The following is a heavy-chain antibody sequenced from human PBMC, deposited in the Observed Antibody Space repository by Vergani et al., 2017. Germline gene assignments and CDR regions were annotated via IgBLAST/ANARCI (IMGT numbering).Heavy chain of an antibody. Sequence: EVQLVESGGGLVQPGGSLRLSCAASGFTVSSNYMSWVRQAPGKGLEWVSGISWNSGSIGYADSVKGRFTISRDNAKNSLYLQMNSLRAEDMALYYCAKDRRAVALYYFDYWGQGTLVTVSS. J-gene: IGHJ4*02. D-gene: IGHD6-19*01. CDR1: GFTVSSNY. CDR3: AKDRRAVALYYFDY. CDR2: ISWNSGSI. V-gene: IGHV3-9*03.